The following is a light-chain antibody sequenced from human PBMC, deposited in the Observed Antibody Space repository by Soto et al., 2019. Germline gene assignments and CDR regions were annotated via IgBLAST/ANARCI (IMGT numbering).Light chain of an antibody. Sequence: EMVLTQSPATLSLSPGERATLSCRASQSVSSYLAWYQQKPGQAPRLLIYDASNRATGIPARFSGSGSGTDFTLTISSLEPEDFAVYYCQQRSNWPPASTFGQGTRLEIK. V-gene: IGKV3-11*01. CDR1: QSVSSY. CDR3: QQRSNWPPAST. J-gene: IGKJ5*01. CDR2: DAS.